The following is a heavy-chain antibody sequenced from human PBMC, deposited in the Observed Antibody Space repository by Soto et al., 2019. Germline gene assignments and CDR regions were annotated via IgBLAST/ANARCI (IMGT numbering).Heavy chain of an antibody. CDR1: GYGYTGYA. Sequence: ASVKVSCQASGYGYTGYARHWVRQAPGQRLEWMGWINAGNGNTKYSQKFQGRVTITRDTSASTAYMELSSLRSEDTAVYYCARGFIQILRYFDWLLYSGDASAIWGQGTMVTVSS. J-gene: IGHJ3*02. CDR2: INAGNGNT. V-gene: IGHV1-3*01. CDR3: ARGFIQILRYFDWLLYSGDASAI. D-gene: IGHD3-9*01.